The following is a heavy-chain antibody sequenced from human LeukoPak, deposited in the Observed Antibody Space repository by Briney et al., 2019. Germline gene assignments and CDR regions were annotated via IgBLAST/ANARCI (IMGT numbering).Heavy chain of an antibody. V-gene: IGHV5-51*01. CDR3: ARQRQLTLHYFDY. D-gene: IGHD6-13*01. J-gene: IGHJ4*02. Sequence: GESLKISCKGSGYSFTSYWIGWVRQMPGKGLEWMGILYPGDSDTRYSPSFQGQVTISADKSISTAYLQWSSLKASDTAMYYCARQRQLTLHYFDYWGQGTLVTVSS. CDR2: LYPGDSDT. CDR1: GYSFTSYW.